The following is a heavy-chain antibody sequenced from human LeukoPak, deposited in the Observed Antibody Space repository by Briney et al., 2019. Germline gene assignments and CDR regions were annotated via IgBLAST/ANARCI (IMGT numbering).Heavy chain of an antibody. D-gene: IGHD1-26*01. CDR2: IYYSGST. CDR3: ARFWENYYYMDV. J-gene: IGHJ6*03. V-gene: IGHV4-59*12. Sequence: SETLSLTCTVSGGSISSYYWSWIRQPPGKGLEWIGYIYYSGSTNYNPSLKSRVTMSVDTSKNQFSLKLSSVTAADTAVYYCARFWENYYYMDVWGKGTTVTISS. CDR1: GGSISSYY.